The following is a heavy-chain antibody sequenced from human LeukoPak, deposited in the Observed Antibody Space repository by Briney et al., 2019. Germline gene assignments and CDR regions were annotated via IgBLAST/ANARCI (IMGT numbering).Heavy chain of an antibody. J-gene: IGHJ4*02. Sequence: SETLSLTCAVYGGSFSGYYWSWIRQPPGKGLEWIGEINHSGSTNYNPSLKSRVTISVDTSKNQFSLKLSSVTAADTAVYYCARGRIASSSWYGCYFDYWGQGTLVTVSS. D-gene: IGHD6-13*01. V-gene: IGHV4-34*01. CDR3: ARGRIASSSWYGCYFDY. CDR2: INHSGST. CDR1: GGSFSGYY.